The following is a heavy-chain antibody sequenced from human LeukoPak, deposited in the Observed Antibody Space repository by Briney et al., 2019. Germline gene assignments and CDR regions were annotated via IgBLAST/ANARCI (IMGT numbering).Heavy chain of an antibody. D-gene: IGHD1-7*01. CDR2: IYHSGST. Sequence: SETLSLTCIVSGYSISSGYYWGWIRQPPGRGLEWIGSIYHSGSTNYNPSLKSRVTISVDTSKNQFSLKLSSVTAADTAVYYCARGELGRRYYYYYYYMDVWGKGTTVTVSS. V-gene: IGHV4-38-2*02. J-gene: IGHJ6*03. CDR3: ARGELGRRYYYYYYYMDV. CDR1: GYSISSGYY.